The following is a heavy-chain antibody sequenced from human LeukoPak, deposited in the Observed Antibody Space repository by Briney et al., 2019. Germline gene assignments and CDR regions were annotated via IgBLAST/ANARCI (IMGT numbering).Heavy chain of an antibody. Sequence: SETLSLTCTASACSINNYYWSWIPQPAGKGLHWIVRIYTPGSPNYNPSLKSRVTMSVDTSKNQFSLKLSSVTAADTAVYYCARGRYCSADICSGGDAFDIWGKGTMVSVSS. J-gene: IGHJ3*02. CDR3: ARGRYCSADICSGGDAFDI. CDR1: ACSINNYY. V-gene: IGHV4-4*07. D-gene: IGHD2-15*01. CDR2: IYTPGSP.